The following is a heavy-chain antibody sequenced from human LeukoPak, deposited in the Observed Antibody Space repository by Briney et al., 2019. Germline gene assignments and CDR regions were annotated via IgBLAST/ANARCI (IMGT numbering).Heavy chain of an antibody. D-gene: IGHD3-16*01. CDR1: GFSFSDYA. J-gene: IGHJ4*02. CDR2: INDRSNFK. Sequence: GGSLRLSCVASGFSFSDYAMSWVRQSPGQGLQWVSVINDRSNFKVYADSVRGRFIISRDNSQNTLYLEMNSLRADDTAIYYCAKDHFTGGDYGDYFDLWGQGVLVTVSS. CDR3: AKDHFTGGDYGDYFDL. V-gene: IGHV3-23*01.